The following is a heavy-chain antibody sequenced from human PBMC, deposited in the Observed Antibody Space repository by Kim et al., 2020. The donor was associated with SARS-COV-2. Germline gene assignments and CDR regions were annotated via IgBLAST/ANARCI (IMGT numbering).Heavy chain of an antibody. V-gene: IGHV3-66*02. CDR3: ERLSSSGWYPLDY. CDR1: GFTFSRNY. D-gene: IGHD6-19*01. CDR2: IYSDGPT. Sequence: GGSLRLSCAASGFTFSRNYMSWVRQAPGKGLEWVSVIYSDGPTYYADSVKGRFTISRDNSKNTLYLQMSSLRAEDTAVYYCERLSSSGWYPLDYWGQGTLVTFSS. J-gene: IGHJ4*02.